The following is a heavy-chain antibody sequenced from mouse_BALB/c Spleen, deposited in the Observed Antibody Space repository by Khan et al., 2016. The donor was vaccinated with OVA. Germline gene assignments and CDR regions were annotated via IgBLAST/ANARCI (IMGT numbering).Heavy chain of an antibody. CDR3: ARSAGTYGDFAY. CDR1: GYTFTSYW. CDR2: IAPGSGDA. Sequence: DLVKPGASVKLSCTASGYTFTSYWINWIKQRPGQGLEWLGRIAPGSGDAYYNELFKGKTTLTVDPSSSTTYIQLSSLSSEDSAAYSCARSAGTYGDFAYWGQGAILTVSS. J-gene: IGHJ2*01. D-gene: IGHD1-1*02. V-gene: IGHV1S41*01.